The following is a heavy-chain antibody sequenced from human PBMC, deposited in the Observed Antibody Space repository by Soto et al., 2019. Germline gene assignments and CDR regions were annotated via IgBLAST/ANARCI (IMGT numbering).Heavy chain of an antibody. V-gene: IGHV1-69*12. CDR1: GGSLSNYG. D-gene: IGHD3-22*01. Sequence: QVQLVQSGAEVKKPGSSVKVSSKASGGSLSNYGMSWVRQAPGQGLEWMGAIIPVFGTPNYAQKSQDRVTITADESTTTVYMEVRSLTSEDTAVYYCARGDATKIVVTTYYAMDVWGQGTTVTVSS. CDR2: IIPVFGTP. J-gene: IGHJ6*02. CDR3: ARGDATKIVVTTYYAMDV.